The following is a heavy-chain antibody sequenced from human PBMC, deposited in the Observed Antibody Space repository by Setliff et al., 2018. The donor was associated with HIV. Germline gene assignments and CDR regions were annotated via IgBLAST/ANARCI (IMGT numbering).Heavy chain of an antibody. CDR3: ARQVGEGKWYLDS. J-gene: IGHJ4*01. CDR2: IHQSGTA. D-gene: IGHD1-26*01. CDR1: GVSVNNDDDY. Sequence: SETLSLTCAVSGVSVNNDDDYWGWIRQPPGKGLEWIAIIHQSGTAHKRPSLKSRVTISIDSSENLFSLKLSGVTAADTAIYYCARQVGEGKWYLDSWGHGTLVTVSS. V-gene: IGHV4-39*01.